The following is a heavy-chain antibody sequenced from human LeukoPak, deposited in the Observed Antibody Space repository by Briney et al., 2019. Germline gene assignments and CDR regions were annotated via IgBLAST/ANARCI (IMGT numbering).Heavy chain of an antibody. CDR3: ARAIVGAYRESLDY. D-gene: IGHD1-26*01. CDR1: RGTFSSYA. CDR2: IIAILGIA. Sequence: SVKVSCKDSRGTFSSYAISWVRQDPRQGLEWMGRIIAILGIANYAQKFQGSVTITADKSTSTAYMELSSLRSEDTAVYYCARAIVGAYRESLDYWGQGTLVTVSS. V-gene: IGHV1-69*04. J-gene: IGHJ4*02.